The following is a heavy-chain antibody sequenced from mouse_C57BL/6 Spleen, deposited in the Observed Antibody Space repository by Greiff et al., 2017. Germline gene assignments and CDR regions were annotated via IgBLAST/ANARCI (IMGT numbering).Heavy chain of an antibody. Sequence: VQLQQPGAELVKPGASVKMSCKASGYTFTSYWITWVKQRHGQGLEWIGDIYPGSGSTNYNEKFKSKATLTVATSSSTAYMQLSIMTSEDSAVYYCARYYGSSMSWYFDVWGTGTTVTVSS. CDR3: ARYYGSSMSWYFDV. CDR2: IYPGSGST. D-gene: IGHD1-1*01. J-gene: IGHJ1*03. CDR1: GYTFTSYW. V-gene: IGHV1-55*01.